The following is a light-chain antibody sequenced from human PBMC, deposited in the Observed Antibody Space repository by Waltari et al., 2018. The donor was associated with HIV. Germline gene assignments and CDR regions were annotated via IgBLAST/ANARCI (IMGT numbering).Light chain of an antibody. Sequence: QSVLTQPPSVSAAPGQKVTTSCSGNSSHIATNYVSWYHQLPGTAPKLLIYDNNKRPSGIPDRFSGSKSGTSATLGITGLQTGDEADYYCGTWDSSLSAEVFGTGTKVTVL. CDR2: DNN. V-gene: IGLV1-51*01. CDR1: SSHIATNY. J-gene: IGLJ1*01. CDR3: GTWDSSLSAEV.